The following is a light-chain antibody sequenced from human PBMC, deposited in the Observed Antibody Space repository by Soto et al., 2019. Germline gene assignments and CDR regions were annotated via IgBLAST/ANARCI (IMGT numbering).Light chain of an antibody. CDR2: NND. Sequence: QAVVTQPPSASGTPGQRVTMSCSGSGSNIGPNYVYWFQQFPGTAPKLLIYNNDQRPSGVPDRFSGSKSGTSASLGISGLRSEDEADYYCAAWDDSLSGRVFGGVTKVTVL. J-gene: IGLJ3*02. CDR1: GSNIGPNY. CDR3: AAWDDSLSGRV. V-gene: IGLV1-47*02.